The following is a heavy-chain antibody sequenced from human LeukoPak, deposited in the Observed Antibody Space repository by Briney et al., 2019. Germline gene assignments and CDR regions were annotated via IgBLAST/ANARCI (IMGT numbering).Heavy chain of an antibody. CDR3: AREGPHWYFDL. CDR1: GGSISSSSYY. CDR2: IYYSGST. Sequence: SETLSLTCTVSGGSISSSSYYWGWIRQPPGKGLEWIGSIYYSGSTYYNPSLKSRVTISVDTSKNQFSLKLSSVTAADTAVYYCAREGPHWYFDLWGRGTLVTVSS. V-gene: IGHV4-39*07. J-gene: IGHJ2*01.